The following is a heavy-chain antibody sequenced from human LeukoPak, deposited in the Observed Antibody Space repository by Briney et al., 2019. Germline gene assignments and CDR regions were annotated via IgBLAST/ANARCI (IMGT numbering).Heavy chain of an antibody. D-gene: IGHD3-10*01. CDR1: GGSISSYY. CDR2: LSKSGNT. V-gene: IGHV4-59*12. Sequence: KTSETLSLTCTVSGGSISSYYWSWIRPPPGKGLEWIGYLSKSGNTNYSPSLKSRVTIFGDTSKNQFSLKLSSVTAADTAVYYCARGSMVRGATNRVNYGMDVWGQGTTVTVSS. CDR3: ARGSMVRGATNRVNYGMDV. J-gene: IGHJ6*02.